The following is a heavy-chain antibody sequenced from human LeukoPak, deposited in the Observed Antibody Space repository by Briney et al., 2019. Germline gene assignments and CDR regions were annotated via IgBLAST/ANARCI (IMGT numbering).Heavy chain of an antibody. J-gene: IGHJ6*02. CDR2: ISTYNNNT. V-gene: IGHV1-18*01. D-gene: IGHD3-3*01. CDR1: GYTFSSFG. Sequence: ASVKVSCKASGYTFSSFGISWVRQAPGQGLEWMGWISTYNNNTNYAQNLQGRVTMTTDTSTSTASMELRILRSDDTALYYCARDRKEGEYYDFWSGYYYYYGMDVWGQGTTVTVSS. CDR3: ARDRKEGEYYDFWSGYYYYYGMDV.